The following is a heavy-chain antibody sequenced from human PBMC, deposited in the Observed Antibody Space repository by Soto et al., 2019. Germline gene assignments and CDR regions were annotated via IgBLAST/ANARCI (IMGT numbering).Heavy chain of an antibody. D-gene: IGHD1-26*01. V-gene: IGHV1-69*13. J-gene: IGHJ6*02. CDR1: GGTFSSYA. Sequence: ASVKVSCKASGGTFSSYAISWVRQAPGQGLEWMGGIIPIFGTANYAQKFQGRVTITADESTSTAYMELSSLRSEDTAVYYCARDRKGSGLYYYGMDVWGQGTTVTVSS. CDR2: IIPIFGTA. CDR3: ARDRKGSGLYYYGMDV.